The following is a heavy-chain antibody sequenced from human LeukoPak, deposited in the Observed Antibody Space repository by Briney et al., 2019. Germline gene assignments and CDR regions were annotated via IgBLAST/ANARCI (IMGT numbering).Heavy chain of an antibody. D-gene: IGHD5-12*01. CDR2: IYSGGST. J-gene: IGHJ6*02. CDR3: AKAAIGGYSGYDYGSYYYGMDV. CDR1: GFTVSSNY. V-gene: IGHV3-53*01. Sequence: GGSLRLSCAASGFTVSSNYMSWVRQAPGKGLEWVSVIYSGGSTYYADSVKGRFTISRDNSKNTLYLQMNSLRAEDTAVYYCAKAAIGGYSGYDYGSYYYGMDVWGQGTTVTVSS.